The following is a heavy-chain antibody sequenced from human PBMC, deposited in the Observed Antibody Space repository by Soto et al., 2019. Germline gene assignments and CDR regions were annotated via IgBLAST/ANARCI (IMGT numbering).Heavy chain of an antibody. V-gene: IGHV3-15*01. D-gene: IGHD1-26*01. CDR3: ATDSRGRWVPSIDY. J-gene: IGHJ4*02. CDR1: GFTFSKAW. Sequence: EVQVVESGGGLVKPGGSLRLSCAASGFTFSKAWMNWVRQAPGKGLEWVGRIKSKSDGETIYYAAPVKGRFTISRDDSKNTLYLQMNNLETEDTALYYCATDSRGRWVPSIDYWGQGTLVTVSS. CDR2: IKSKSDGETI.